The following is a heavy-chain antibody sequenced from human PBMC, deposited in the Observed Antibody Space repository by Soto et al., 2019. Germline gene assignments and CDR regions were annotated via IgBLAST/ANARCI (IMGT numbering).Heavy chain of an antibody. CDR1: GFTFSSFA. Sequence: GGSLRLSCAASGFTFSSFAMSWVRQAPGKGLEWVGRIKSKTDGGTTDYAAPVKGRFTISRDDSKNTLYLQMNSLKTEDTAVIFCITRGYSGYGRSYYFDSWGQGTLVTVSS. CDR2: IKSKTDGGTT. J-gene: IGHJ4*02. CDR3: ITRGYSGYGRSYYFDS. V-gene: IGHV3-15*01. D-gene: IGHD5-12*01.